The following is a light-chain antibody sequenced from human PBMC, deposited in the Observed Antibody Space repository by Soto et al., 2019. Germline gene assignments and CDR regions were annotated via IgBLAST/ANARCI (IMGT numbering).Light chain of an antibody. CDR2: GSY. Sequence: EIVMTQSPATLSVSPGERVTLSCRASQSVSSNLAWYQQKPGQAPRLLFYGSYTKATGLPARFSGSGSGTEFTLTIRSLQSEDFAVYYCKQYDNWPRTFGQGTRLDIK. V-gene: IGKV3-15*01. CDR3: KQYDNWPRT. J-gene: IGKJ5*01. CDR1: QSVSSN.